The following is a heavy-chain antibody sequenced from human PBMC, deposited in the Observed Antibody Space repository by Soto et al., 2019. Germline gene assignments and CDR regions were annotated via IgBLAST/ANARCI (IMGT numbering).Heavy chain of an antibody. J-gene: IGHJ6*02. CDR2: TYYRSKWYN. D-gene: IGHD3-10*01. V-gene: IGHV6-1*01. Sequence: QTLSLTCXISGDSVSSNSAAWNWIRQPPSRGLEWLGRTYYRSKWYNDYAVSVKSRITINPDTSKNQFSLQLNSVTPEDTAVYYCARASGSYYGSGSFYHYGMDVWCRGPTGAVSS. CDR3: ARASGSYYGSGSFYHYGMDV. CDR1: GDSVSSNSAA.